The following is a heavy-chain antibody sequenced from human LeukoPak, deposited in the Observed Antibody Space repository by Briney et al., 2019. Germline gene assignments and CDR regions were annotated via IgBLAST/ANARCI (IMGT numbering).Heavy chain of an antibody. CDR3: AKILLWFGELYDY. CDR2: ISGSGGST. D-gene: IGHD3-10*01. V-gene: IGHV3-23*01. CDR1: GFTFSSYA. J-gene: IGHJ4*02. Sequence: GGSLRLSCAASGFTFSSYAMSWVRQAPGKGLEWVSAISGSGGSTYYADSVKGRFTISRDNSENTLYLQMNSLRAEDTAVYYCAKILLWFGELYDYWGQGTLVTVSS.